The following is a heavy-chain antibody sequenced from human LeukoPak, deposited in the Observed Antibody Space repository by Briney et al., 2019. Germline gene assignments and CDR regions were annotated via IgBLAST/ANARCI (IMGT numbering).Heavy chain of an antibody. CDR1: GFTFSSYA. CDR2: ISGSGGGT. Sequence: GGSLRLSCAASGFTFSSYAMSWVRQAPGKGLEWVSGISGSGGGTYYADSVKGRFTISRDNSKNTLYLQMNSLRAEDTAVYYCARGPSGYHNTGGQGTLVTVSS. J-gene: IGHJ4*02. CDR3: ARGPSGYHNT. D-gene: IGHD5-12*01. V-gene: IGHV3-23*01.